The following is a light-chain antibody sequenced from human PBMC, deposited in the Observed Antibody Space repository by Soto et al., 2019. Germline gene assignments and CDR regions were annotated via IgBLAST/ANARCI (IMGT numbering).Light chain of an antibody. CDR1: SSNIGRNT. CDR2: SNN. J-gene: IGLJ2*01. V-gene: IGLV1-44*01. CDR3: AAWDDSLNAVV. Sequence: QSVLIQPPSASGTPGQRVTISCSGSSSNIGRNTVNWYLQLPGTAPKVLIYSNNQRPSGVPDRLSGSKSGTSASLAISGLQSEDEADYYRAAWDDSLNAVVFGGGTKLTVL.